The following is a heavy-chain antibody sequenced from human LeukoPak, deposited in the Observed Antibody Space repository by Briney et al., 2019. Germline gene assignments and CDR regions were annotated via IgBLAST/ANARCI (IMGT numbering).Heavy chain of an antibody. V-gene: IGHV4/OR15-8*01. J-gene: IGHJ6*02. D-gene: IGHD3-10*01. CDR3: ARDVSIRDYYYGMDV. CDR2: IHHDGRI. Sequence: SETLSLTCDVSGGSIDSTNWWNWVRQPPGKGLEWIGEIHHDGRINYNPSLKSRVTLSVDKSKNQFSLRLNSVTAADTAMYYCARDVSIRDYYYGMDVWGQGTTVTVSS. CDR1: GGSIDSTNW.